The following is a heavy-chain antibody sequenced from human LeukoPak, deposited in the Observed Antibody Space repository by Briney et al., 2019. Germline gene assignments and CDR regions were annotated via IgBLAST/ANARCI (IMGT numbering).Heavy chain of an antibody. V-gene: IGHV1-8*01. D-gene: IGHD6-13*01. CDR3: AREGIAASREYYYYYYMDV. J-gene: IGHJ6*03. CDR1: GYTFTSYD. Sequence: ASVKVSCKASGYTFTSYDINWVRQATGQGLEWMGWMNPNSGNTGYAQKFQGRVTMTRNTSISTAYMELSSLRSEDTAVYYCAREGIAASREYYYYYYMDVWGKGTTVTVSS. CDR2: MNPNSGNT.